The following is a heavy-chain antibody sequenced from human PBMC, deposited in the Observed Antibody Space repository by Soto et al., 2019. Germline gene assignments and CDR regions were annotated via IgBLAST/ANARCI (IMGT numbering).Heavy chain of an antibody. J-gene: IGHJ6*02. CDR2: IDPSDSYT. D-gene: IGHD3-22*01. Sequence: GESLKISCKGSGYSFTSYWISWVRQMPGKGLEWMGRIDPSDSYTNYSPSFQGHVTISADKSISTAYLQWSSLKASDTAMYYCARQDYYDSSGYYFVREDYYYYYGMDVWGQGTTVTVSS. V-gene: IGHV5-10-1*01. CDR3: ARQDYYDSSGYYFVREDYYYYYGMDV. CDR1: GYSFTSYW.